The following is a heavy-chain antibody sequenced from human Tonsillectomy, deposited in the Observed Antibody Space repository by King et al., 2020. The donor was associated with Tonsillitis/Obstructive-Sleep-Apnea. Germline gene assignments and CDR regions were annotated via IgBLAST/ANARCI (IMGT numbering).Heavy chain of an antibody. J-gene: IGHJ6*03. CDR1: GGSISSNSYY. D-gene: IGHD2-21*02. CDR3: ARQSRDSYRGDYYYFMDV. Sequence: QLQESGPGLVKPSETLSLTCGVSGGSISSNSYYWGWIRQPPGKGLEWIGSIYYSGITYYNPSLESRVAISVDTSKNQFSLKLSSATAADTAVYYCARQSRDSYRGDYYYFMDVWGKGTTVTVSS. V-gene: IGHV4-39*01. CDR2: IYYSGIT.